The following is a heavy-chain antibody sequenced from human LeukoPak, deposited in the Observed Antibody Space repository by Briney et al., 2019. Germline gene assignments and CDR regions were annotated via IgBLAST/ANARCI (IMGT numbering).Heavy chain of an antibody. CDR2: ISAYNDNT. D-gene: IGHD3-10*01. CDR1: GYTFTSYG. V-gene: IGHV1-18*01. Sequence: ASVKVSCKASGYTFTSYGISWVRQAPGQGLEWMGWISAYNDNTNYAQKLQGRVTMTTDTSTSTAYMELRSLRSDDTAVYYCARSAYYYGSGSYYPSWFDPWGQGTLVTVSS. J-gene: IGHJ5*02. CDR3: ARSAYYYGSGSYYPSWFDP.